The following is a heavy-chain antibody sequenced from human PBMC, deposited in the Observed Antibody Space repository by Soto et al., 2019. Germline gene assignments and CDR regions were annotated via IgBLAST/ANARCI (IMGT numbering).Heavy chain of an antibody. J-gene: IGHJ6*02. CDR2: IIPIFGTA. Sequence: QVQLVQSGAEVKKPGSSVKVSCKASGGTFSSYAISWVRQAPGQGLEWMGGIIPIFGTANYAQKFQGRVTITADESTSTAYMELSSLRSEDTAVYYCARGLLAYYYDSSGYYYGMDVWGQSTTVTVSS. CDR3: ARGLLAYYYDSSGYYYGMDV. D-gene: IGHD3-22*01. V-gene: IGHV1-69*01. CDR1: GGTFSSYA.